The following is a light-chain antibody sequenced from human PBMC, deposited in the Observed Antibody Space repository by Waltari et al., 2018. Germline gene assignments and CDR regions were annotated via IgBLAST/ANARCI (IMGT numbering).Light chain of an antibody. V-gene: IGLV2-14*01. CDR1: DSDVGAYDF. J-gene: IGLJ1*01. CDR2: EVS. CDR3: SSYTTSSAPGV. Sequence: QSALTQPASVSGSPGQSITISCSGTDSDVGAYDFVSWYQRHPGKAPHLIIYEVSNRPSGISNRFSGLQAEDEADYYCSSYTTSSAPGVFGTGTRVTVL.